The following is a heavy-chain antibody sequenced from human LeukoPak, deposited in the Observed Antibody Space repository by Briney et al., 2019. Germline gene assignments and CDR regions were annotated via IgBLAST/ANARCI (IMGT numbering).Heavy chain of an antibody. CDR2: ISYSGST. D-gene: IGHD3-10*01. V-gene: IGHV4-59*01. CDR3: AREPYYYGSGSYSGFDY. CDR1: GGSFSSYY. J-gene: IGHJ4*02. Sequence: PSETLSLTCAVYGGSFSSYYWTWIRQPPGRGLEWIGSISYSGSTNYNPSLKSRVTTLVDMSKHQFSLKLSSVTAADTAVYYCAREPYYYGSGSYSGFDYWGQGTLVTISS.